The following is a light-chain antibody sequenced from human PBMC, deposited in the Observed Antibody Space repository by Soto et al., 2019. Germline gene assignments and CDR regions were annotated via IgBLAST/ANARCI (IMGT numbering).Light chain of an antibody. CDR1: QNINSD. J-gene: IGKJ1*01. Sequence: DVQMTQSPSTLSASVGDRVTITCRASQNINSDLAWYQQKPGKAPQLLIYRASSLESGVPSRFIGSGSGTEFTLTITSLQPDDFATYYCQQHNNYWTFDHGTRVDIK. CDR2: RAS. V-gene: IGKV1-5*03. CDR3: QQHNNYWT.